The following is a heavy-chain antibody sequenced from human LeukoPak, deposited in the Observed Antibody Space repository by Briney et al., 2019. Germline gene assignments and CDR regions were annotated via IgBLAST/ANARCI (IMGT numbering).Heavy chain of an antibody. CDR3: ARHQEGMVRGVLYYMDV. D-gene: IGHD3-10*01. CDR1: GGSMSSNY. Sequence: SETLSLTCTVSGGSMSSNYWSWIRQPPGKGLEWIGYIYYSGITYHNPSLKSRVTISVDTSNNQFSLKMSSVTAADTAVYFCARHQEGMVRGVLYYMDVWGKGTTVIISS. J-gene: IGHJ6*03. V-gene: IGHV4-59*08. CDR2: IYYSGIT.